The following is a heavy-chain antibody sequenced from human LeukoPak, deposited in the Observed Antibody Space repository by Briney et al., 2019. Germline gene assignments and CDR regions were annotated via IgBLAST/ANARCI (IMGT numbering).Heavy chain of an antibody. CDR2: IIPIFGTA. CDR3: ARVTPYDSSGYFGDAFDI. J-gene: IGHJ3*02. CDR1: GGTFSSYA. V-gene: IGHV1-69*13. D-gene: IGHD3-22*01. Sequence: SVKVSCKASGGTFSSYAIGWVRQAPGQGLEWMGGIIPIFGTANYAQKFQGRVTITADESTSTAYMELSSLRSEDTAVYYCARVTPYDSSGYFGDAFDIWGQGTMVTVSS.